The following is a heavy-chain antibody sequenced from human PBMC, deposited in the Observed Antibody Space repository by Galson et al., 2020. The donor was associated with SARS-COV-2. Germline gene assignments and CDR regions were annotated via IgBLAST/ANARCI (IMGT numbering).Heavy chain of an antibody. CDR2: IRFDGDYI. J-gene: IGHJ4*02. CDR1: GFTFSSYG. V-gene: IGHV3-30*02. Sequence: GGSLRLSCAASGFTFSSYGMHWVRQVPGKGPEWVAFIRFDGDYINYADSVEGRFTISRDNSKNKLFLDVSSLRLEDTAVYYCAKDFTVGRRGFCFVYWGQGILVTVSS. CDR3: AKDFTVGRRGFCFVY. D-gene: IGHD1-26*01.